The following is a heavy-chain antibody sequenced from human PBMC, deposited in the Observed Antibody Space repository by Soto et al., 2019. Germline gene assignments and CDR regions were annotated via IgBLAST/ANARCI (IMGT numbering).Heavy chain of an antibody. Sequence: SETLSLTCTVSGDSISRSSYAWGWIRQPPGKGLEWIGSIYFSGSTYFSPSLKSRVTISVDTSKDQFSLKLSSVTAADTAVYYCARLRIAVAAYFDYWGQGTLVTVYS. CDR1: GDSISRSSYA. V-gene: IGHV4-39*01. CDR3: ARLRIAVAAYFDY. J-gene: IGHJ4*02. CDR2: IYFSGST. D-gene: IGHD6-19*01.